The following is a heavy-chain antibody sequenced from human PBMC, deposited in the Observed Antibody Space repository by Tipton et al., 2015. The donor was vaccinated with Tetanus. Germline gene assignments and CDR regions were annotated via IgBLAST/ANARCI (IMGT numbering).Heavy chain of an antibody. Sequence: VQLVQSGGEVKKPGESLKIPCKGSGYIFTNYWIGWVRQKPGKGLEWMGIIYPGDSDTRYSPSFQGQVTISVDKSINTAYLQWSSLKASDTSVFYCARAHCTDGVCNFDFWGQGALVTVAS. CDR2: IYPGDSDT. V-gene: IGHV5-51*01. D-gene: IGHD2-8*01. CDR1: GYIFTNYW. CDR3: ARAHCTDGVCNFDF. J-gene: IGHJ4*02.